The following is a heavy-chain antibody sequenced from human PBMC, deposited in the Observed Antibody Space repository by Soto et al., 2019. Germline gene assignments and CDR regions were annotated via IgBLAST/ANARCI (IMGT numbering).Heavy chain of an antibody. J-gene: IGHJ4*02. CDR1: GGSMSSYY. D-gene: IGHD7-27*01. CDR2: IFYSGST. CDR3: ARRWGTSFDF. Sequence: QVQLQESGPGLVKPSETLSLTCTVSGGSMSSYYWSWIRQSPGKGLEWIGYIFYSGSTNYNPSLKSRVTISVDTSKNQCSLKLSSVTAADTAVYHCARRWGTSFDFWGQGTLVTVSS. V-gene: IGHV4-59*01.